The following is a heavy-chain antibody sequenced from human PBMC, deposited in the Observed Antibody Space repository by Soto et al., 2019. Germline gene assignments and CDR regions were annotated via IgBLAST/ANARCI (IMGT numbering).Heavy chain of an antibody. J-gene: IGHJ6*02. D-gene: IGHD3-10*02. Sequence: VQLVESGGDLIQPGRSLRLSCATSGFALSGSAMHWVRQVPGGGLEWVSGMYSSGDVGYADSVQGRFTMSRDVARNSLYLQMNSLQADDTALYYCVKDNLSGGADVWGQGTTVIVSS. CDR3: VKDNLSGGADV. CDR2: MYSSGDV. CDR1: GFALSGSA. V-gene: IGHV3-9*01.